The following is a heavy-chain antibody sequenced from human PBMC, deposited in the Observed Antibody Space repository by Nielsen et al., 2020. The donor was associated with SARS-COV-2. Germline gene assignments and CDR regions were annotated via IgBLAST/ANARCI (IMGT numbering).Heavy chain of an antibody. D-gene: IGHD6-13*01. CDR1: GYTFTSYD. J-gene: IGHJ6*02. Sequence: SVKVSCKASGYTFTSYDINWVRQAPGQGLEWMGRIIPILGIANYAQKFQGRVTITADKSTSTAYMELSSLRSEDTAVYYCARDNESSSRYSPYYYYGMDVWGQGTTVTVSS. V-gene: IGHV1-69*04. CDR3: ARDNESSSRYSPYYYYGMDV. CDR2: IIPILGIA.